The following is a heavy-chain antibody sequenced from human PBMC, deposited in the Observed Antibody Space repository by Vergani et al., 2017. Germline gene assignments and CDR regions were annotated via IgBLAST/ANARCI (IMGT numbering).Heavy chain of an antibody. D-gene: IGHD3-10*01. CDR1: GFTFSSYS. CDR3: AGRYDYYGSGNVYGMDV. J-gene: IGHJ6*02. V-gene: IGHV3-21*01. CDR2: ISSSSSYI. Sequence: EVQLLESGGGLVQPGGSLRLSCAASGFTFSSYSMNWVRQAPGKGLEWVSSISSSSSYIYYADSVKGRFTISRDNAKNSLYLQMNSLRAEDTAVYYCAGRYDYYGSGNVYGMDVWGQGTTVTVSS.